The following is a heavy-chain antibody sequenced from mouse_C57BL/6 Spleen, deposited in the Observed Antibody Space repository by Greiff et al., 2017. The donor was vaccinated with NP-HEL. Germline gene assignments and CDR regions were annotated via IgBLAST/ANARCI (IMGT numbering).Heavy chain of an antibody. CDR3: ARGDYLYAMDY. CDR2: IYTGGGYT. CDR1: GYTFTNYW. J-gene: IGHJ4*01. D-gene: IGHD2-4*01. Sequence: VQLQQSGAELVRPGTSVKMSCKASGYTFTNYWIGWAKQRPGHGLEWIGDIYTGGGYTNYNEKFKGKATLTADKSSSTAYMQFSSLTSEDSAIYYCARGDYLYAMDYWGQGTSVTVSS. V-gene: IGHV1-63*01.